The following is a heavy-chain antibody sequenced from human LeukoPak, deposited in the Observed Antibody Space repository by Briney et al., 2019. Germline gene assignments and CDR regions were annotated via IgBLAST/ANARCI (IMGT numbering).Heavy chain of an antibody. D-gene: IGHD4-17*01. CDR3: ARDDYGNAFDI. Sequence: PGGSLRLSCAASGFTFSSYSMNWVRQAPGKGLEWVSYISSSSSTIYYADSVKGRFTISRDNAKNSLYLQMNSLRAEDTAVYYCARDDYGNAFDIWGQGTMVTVSP. CDR2: ISSSSSTI. V-gene: IGHV3-48*01. CDR1: GFTFSSYS. J-gene: IGHJ3*02.